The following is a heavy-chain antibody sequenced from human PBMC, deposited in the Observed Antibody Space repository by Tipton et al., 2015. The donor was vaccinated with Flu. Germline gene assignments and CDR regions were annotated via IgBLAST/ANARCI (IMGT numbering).Heavy chain of an antibody. D-gene: IGHD5-24*01. J-gene: IGHJ4*02. CDR3: ARDVDGYNGHDY. CDR2: IYHSGRT. V-gene: IGHV4-31*03. CDR1: GAAISSSGYY. Sequence: TLSRTCTVSGAAISSSGYYWTWIRQHPGKGLEWLGYIYHSGRTYYNPSLKSRVTMSVDTSNNQFSLKLTSVTAADTAVYYCARDVDGYNGHDYWGQGALVTVSS.